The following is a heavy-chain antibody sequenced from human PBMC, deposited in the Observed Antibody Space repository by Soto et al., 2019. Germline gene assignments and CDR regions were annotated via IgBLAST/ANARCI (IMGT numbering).Heavy chain of an antibody. V-gene: IGHV4-59*01. J-gene: IGHJ4*02. CDR2: IYYSGST. Sequence: SETLSLTCTVSGGSISSYYWSWIRQPPGKGLEWIGYIYYSGSTNYNPSLKSRVTISVDTSKNQFSLKLRSVTAADTAVYYCARVGGVAARTFDYWGQGTLVTVSS. D-gene: IGHD6-6*01. CDR3: ARVGGVAARTFDY. CDR1: GGSISSYY.